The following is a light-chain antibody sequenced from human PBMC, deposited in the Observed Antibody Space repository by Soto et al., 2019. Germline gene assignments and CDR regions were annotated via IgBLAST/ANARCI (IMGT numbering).Light chain of an antibody. J-gene: IGKJ4*01. V-gene: IGKV3-20*01. CDR3: RQYGRSLEFA. CDR1: QTVSSNF. Sequence: IVLTQSPGTLSLSPGEXATLSCRASQTVSSNFLAWYQEKPGQGPRLLIYGASTRATGIPDRFSGSGSGTDFTLTISRLDPEDFAVYYCRQYGRSLEFAVGGGTKV. CDR2: GAS.